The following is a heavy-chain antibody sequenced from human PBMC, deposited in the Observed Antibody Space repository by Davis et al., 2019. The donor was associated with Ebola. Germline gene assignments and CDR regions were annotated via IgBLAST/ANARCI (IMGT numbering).Heavy chain of an antibody. J-gene: IGHJ4*02. Sequence: PGGSLRLSCAASGFTFSSYAMHWVRQAPGKGLEWVAVISYDGSNKYYADSVKGRFTISRDNSKNTLYLQMNSLRAEDTAVYYCARDHQLWSTFDYWGQGTLVTVSS. D-gene: IGHD5-18*01. CDR1: GFTFSSYA. CDR2: ISYDGSNK. V-gene: IGHV3-30-3*01. CDR3: ARDHQLWSTFDY.